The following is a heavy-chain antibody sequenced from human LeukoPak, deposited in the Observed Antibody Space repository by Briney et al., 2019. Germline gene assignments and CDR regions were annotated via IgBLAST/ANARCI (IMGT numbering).Heavy chain of an antibody. D-gene: IGHD3-3*01. CDR1: GFTFSTYS. Sequence: GGSLRLSCAASGFTFSTYSMNWVRQAPGKGLEWVSYISSSGSTIYYADSVKGRFTISRDNAKNSLCLQMNSLRAEDTAVYYCASYDLWGASPWGQGTLVTVSS. V-gene: IGHV3-48*01. CDR2: ISSSGSTI. J-gene: IGHJ5*02. CDR3: ASYDLWGASP.